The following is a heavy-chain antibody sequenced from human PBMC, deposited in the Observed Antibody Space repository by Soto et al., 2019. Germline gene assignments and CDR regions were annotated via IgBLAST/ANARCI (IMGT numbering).Heavy chain of an antibody. CDR1: GFTFSSYG. J-gene: IGHJ6*02. CDR2: ISYDGSNK. CDR3: AKDLLPTEYYYYGMDV. V-gene: IGHV3-30*18. Sequence: QVQLVESGGGVVQPGRSLRLSCAASGFTFSSYGMHWVRQAPGKGLEWVAVISYDGSNKYYADAVKGRFTISRDNSKNTLYLQMNSLRAEDTAVYYYAKDLLPTEYYYYGMDVWGQGTTVTVSS.